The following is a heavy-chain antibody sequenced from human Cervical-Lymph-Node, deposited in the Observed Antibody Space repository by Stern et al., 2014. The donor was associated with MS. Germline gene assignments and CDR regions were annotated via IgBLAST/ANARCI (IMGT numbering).Heavy chain of an antibody. V-gene: IGHV3-30*18. D-gene: IGHD3-3*01. CDR2: ISYDGSNK. J-gene: IGHJ4*02. CDR3: ANTYYDFWSGLGY. Sequence: VQLVESGGGVVQPGGSLRLSCAASGFIFSNFGMHWVRQAPGKGLEWVAVISYDGSNKYYADSVKGRFTISRDSSKNTLYLQMNSLRPEDTAVYYCANTYYDFWSGLGYWGQGTLVTVSS. CDR1: GFIFSNFG.